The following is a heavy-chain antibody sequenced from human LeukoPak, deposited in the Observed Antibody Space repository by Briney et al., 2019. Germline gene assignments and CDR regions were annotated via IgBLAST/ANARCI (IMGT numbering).Heavy chain of an antibody. Sequence: GGSLRLSCAASGFTFSNYAMSWVRQAPGKGLEWVSAITGSGGNTYYADSVKGRFTISRDNSKNTVFLQMNSLRAEDTAVYYCARVDDYGSGLYNWFDPWGQGTLVTVSS. CDR1: GFTFSNYA. D-gene: IGHD3-10*01. V-gene: IGHV3-23*01. CDR2: ITGSGGNT. CDR3: ARVDDYGSGLYNWFDP. J-gene: IGHJ5*02.